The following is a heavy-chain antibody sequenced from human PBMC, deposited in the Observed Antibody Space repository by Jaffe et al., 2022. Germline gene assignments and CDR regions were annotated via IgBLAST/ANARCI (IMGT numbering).Heavy chain of an antibody. J-gene: IGHJ4*02. CDR1: GFTFSSYW. CDR2: IKQDGSEK. Sequence: EVQLVESGGGLVQPGGSLRLSCAASGFTFSSYWMSWVRQAPGKGLEWVANIKQDGSEKYYVDSVKGRFTISRDNAKNSLYLQMNSLRAEDTAVYYCARDFEDFWSGYYNYWGQGTLVTVSS. V-gene: IGHV3-7*01. CDR3: ARDFEDFWSGYYNY. D-gene: IGHD3-3*01.